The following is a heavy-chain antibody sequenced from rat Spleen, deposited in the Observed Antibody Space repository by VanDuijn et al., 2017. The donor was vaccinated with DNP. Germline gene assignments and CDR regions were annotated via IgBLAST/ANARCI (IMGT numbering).Heavy chain of an antibody. CDR1: GFTFSDYN. D-gene: IGHD1-12*02. J-gene: IGHJ3*01. CDR2: IIYDDSRT. Sequence: EVQLVESGGGLVQPGRSLNLSCAASGFTFSDYNMAWVRQAPMKGLEWVASIIYDDSRTYYRDSVKGRFTISRDNAKDTLYLQMDSLRSEDTATYYCATAYYYDGSSYPLFAYWGQGTLVTVSS. V-gene: IGHV5S10*01. CDR3: ATAYYYDGSSYPLFAY.